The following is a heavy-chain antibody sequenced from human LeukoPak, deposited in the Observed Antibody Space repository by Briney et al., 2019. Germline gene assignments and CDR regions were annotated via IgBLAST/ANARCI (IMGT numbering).Heavy chain of an antibody. V-gene: IGHV1-8*01. Sequence: ASVKVSCKASGYTFTSYDINWVRQATGQGLEWMGWMNPNSGNTGYAQKFQGRVTMTRNTSISTAYMELSSLRSEDTAVYYCARAPRITMIVVVHGRSYYFDYWGQGTLVTVSS. CDR3: ARAPRITMIVVVHGRSYYFDY. D-gene: IGHD3-22*01. CDR2: MNPNSGNT. J-gene: IGHJ4*02. CDR1: GYTFTSYD.